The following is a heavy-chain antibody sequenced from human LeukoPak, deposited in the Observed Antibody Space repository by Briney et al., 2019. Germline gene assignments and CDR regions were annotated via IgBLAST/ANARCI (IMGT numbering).Heavy chain of an antibody. CDR2: ISYDGSNK. CDR1: GFTFSSYA. CDR3: AREEVPAARSLAFDI. D-gene: IGHD2-2*01. J-gene: IGHJ3*02. Sequence: PGGSLRLSCAASGFTFSSYAMHWVRQAPGKGLEWGAVISYDGSNKYYADSVKGRFTISRDNSKNTLYLQMNSLRAEDTAVYYCAREEVPAARSLAFDIWGQGTMVTVSS. V-gene: IGHV3-30*01.